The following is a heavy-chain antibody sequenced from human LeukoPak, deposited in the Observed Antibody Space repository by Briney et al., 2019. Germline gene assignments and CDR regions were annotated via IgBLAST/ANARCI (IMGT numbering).Heavy chain of an antibody. V-gene: IGHV1-46*01. CDR3: ARVWGTTGYFDY. D-gene: IGHD4-17*01. J-gene: IGHJ4*02. CDR1: GYTFTSYY. CDR2: INPSVGST. Sequence: ASVKVSCKASGYTFTSYYMHWVRQAPGQGLEWMGIINPSVGSTSYAQKFQGRVTMTRDTSTSTVYMELSSLRSEDTAVYYCARVWGTTGYFDYWGQGTLVTVSS.